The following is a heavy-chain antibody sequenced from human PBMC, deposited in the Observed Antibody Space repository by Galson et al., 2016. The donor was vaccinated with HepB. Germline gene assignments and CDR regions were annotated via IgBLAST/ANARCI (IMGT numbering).Heavy chain of an antibody. Sequence: SVKVSCKASGYTFNSYGISWVRQAPGQGLEWMGWISTYNGKTNYAQKFQGRVTMTTDTSTSTAYMELRSLRSDDKAVYYCARDRAIQWLVRGAFDIWGQGTMVTVSS. CDR3: ARDRAIQWLVRGAFDI. CDR2: ISTYNGKT. D-gene: IGHD6-19*01. J-gene: IGHJ3*02. CDR1: GYTFNSYG. V-gene: IGHV1-18*01.